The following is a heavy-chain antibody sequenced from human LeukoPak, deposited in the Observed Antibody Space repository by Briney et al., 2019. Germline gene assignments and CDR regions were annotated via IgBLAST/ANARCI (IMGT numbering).Heavy chain of an antibody. Sequence: HPGGSLRLSCAASGFTFSSYGMHWVRQAPGKGLEWVAVIPYDGSNSYYADSVKGRFTISRDNSKNTLYLQMSSLRAEDTAVYYCAKDRSGDYSEYFDYWGQGTLVTVSS. J-gene: IGHJ4*02. CDR2: IPYDGSNS. D-gene: IGHD4-11*01. CDR1: GFTFSSYG. V-gene: IGHV3-30*18. CDR3: AKDRSGDYSEYFDY.